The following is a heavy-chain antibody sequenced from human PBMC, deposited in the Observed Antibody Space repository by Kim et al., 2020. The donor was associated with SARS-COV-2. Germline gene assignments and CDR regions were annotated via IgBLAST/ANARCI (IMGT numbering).Heavy chain of an antibody. CDR1: GGSISSGGYY. D-gene: IGHD3-22*01. CDR2: IYYSGST. J-gene: IGHJ4*02. Sequence: SETLSLTCTVSGGSISSGGYYWSWIRQHPGKGLEWIGYIYYSGSTYYNPSLKSRVTISVDTSKNQFSLKLSSVTAADTAVYYCARAISSGYPYFDYWGQGTLVTVSS. CDR3: ARAISSGYPYFDY. V-gene: IGHV4-31*03.